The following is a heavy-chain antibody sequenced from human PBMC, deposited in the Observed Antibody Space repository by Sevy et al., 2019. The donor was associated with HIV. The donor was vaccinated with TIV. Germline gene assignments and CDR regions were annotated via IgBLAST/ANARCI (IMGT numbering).Heavy chain of an antibody. V-gene: IGHV3-7*01. Sequence: GGSLRLSCAASGFTFSNYWMNWVRQAPGKGLEWVANIKQGGNEKYYVDSVKGRFTLSRDNAKNSGSLQMNSLRAEDTAVYYCVRGGPLVDAALIPWGMDVWGQGTTVTVSS. D-gene: IGHD5-18*01. J-gene: IGHJ6*02. CDR2: IKQGGNEK. CDR3: VRGGPLVDAALIPWGMDV. CDR1: GFTFSNYW.